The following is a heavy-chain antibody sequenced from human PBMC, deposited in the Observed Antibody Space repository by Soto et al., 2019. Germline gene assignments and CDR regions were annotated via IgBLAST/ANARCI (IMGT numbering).Heavy chain of an antibody. J-gene: IGHJ5*02. CDR2: MNPNSGNT. CDR3: ARMATSGTLNWFDP. Sequence: RASVKVSCKASGYTFGNNDISWLRQATGQGLEWMGWMNPNSGNTGYAQKFQGRVSMTRNTSITTAYLELSSLRSDDTAIYYCARMATSGTLNWFDPWGQGTLVTVSS. CDR1: GYTFGNND. V-gene: IGHV1-8*01.